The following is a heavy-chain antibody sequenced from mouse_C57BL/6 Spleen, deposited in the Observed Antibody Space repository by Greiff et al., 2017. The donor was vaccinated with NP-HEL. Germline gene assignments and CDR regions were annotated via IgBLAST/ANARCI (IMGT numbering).Heavy chain of an antibody. Sequence: EVQLQQSGAELVRPGASVKLSCTASGFNIKDDYMHWVKQRPEQGLEWIGWIDPENGDTEHASKFQGKATITADTSSNTAYLQLSSLTSEDTAGYYCTIYGYFDVWGTGTTVTVSS. V-gene: IGHV14-4*01. CDR3: TIYGYFDV. J-gene: IGHJ1*03. CDR1: GFNIKDDY. CDR2: IDPENGDT.